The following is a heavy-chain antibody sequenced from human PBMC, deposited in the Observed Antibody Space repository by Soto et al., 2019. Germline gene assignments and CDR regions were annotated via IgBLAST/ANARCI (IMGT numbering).Heavy chain of an antibody. Sequence: EVQLVESGGGLVQPGGSLRLSCAASGFTFSSYSMNWVRQAPGKGLEWVLYISTSGSTIYYADSVKGRFTISRDNAKNSLYLQMNSLRAEDTAVYYCARDPCRSTSCYFDYWGQGTLVTVSS. J-gene: IGHJ4*02. CDR1: GFTFSSYS. D-gene: IGHD2-2*01. CDR2: ISTSGSTI. V-gene: IGHV3-48*01. CDR3: ARDPCRSTSCYFDY.